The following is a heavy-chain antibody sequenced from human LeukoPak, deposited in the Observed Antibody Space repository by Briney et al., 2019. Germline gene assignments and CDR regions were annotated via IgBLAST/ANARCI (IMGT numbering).Heavy chain of an antibody. CDR3: ATRDLYARELPSYYFDY. V-gene: IGHV1-69*01. CDR1: GGTFSSYA. CDR2: IIPIFGTA. J-gene: IGHJ4*02. D-gene: IGHD1-26*01. Sequence: GASVKVSCKASGGTFSSYAISWVRQAPGQGLEWMGGIIPIFGTANYAQKFQGRVTITADESTSTAYMELSSLRSEDTAVYYCATRDLYARELPSYYFDYWGQGTLVTVSS.